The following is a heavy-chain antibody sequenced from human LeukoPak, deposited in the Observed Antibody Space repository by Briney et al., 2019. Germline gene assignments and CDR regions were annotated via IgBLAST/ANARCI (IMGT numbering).Heavy chain of an antibody. D-gene: IGHD4-11*01. J-gene: IGHJ6*03. V-gene: IGHV4-61*02. CDR3: ARGRVSSSTWHSTYYYYFYMDV. CDR2: IYSSGST. Sequence: SETLSLTCTVSGGSISNGTSYWTWIRQPAGKSLEWLGRIYSSGSTNYNPSLKSRVTISADTSKNQFSLTLTSVTAADTAVYFCARGRVSSSTWHSTYYYYFYMDVWGKGTTVTVSS. CDR1: GGSISNGTSY.